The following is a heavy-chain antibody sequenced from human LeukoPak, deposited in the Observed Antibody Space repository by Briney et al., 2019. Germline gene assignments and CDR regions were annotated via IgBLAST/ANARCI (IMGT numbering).Heavy chain of an antibody. CDR1: GFTYSSYA. Sequence: GGSLRLSCAASGFTYSSYAMSWVRQAPGKGLAWVSAIGGSGGSTYYADFVKGRFTISRDNSKNTLYLQMNSLRAEDTAVYYCAKDRIYDFWSGYYKMEAFDYWGRGTLVTVSS. V-gene: IGHV3-23*01. D-gene: IGHD3-3*01. CDR2: IGGSGGST. J-gene: IGHJ4*02. CDR3: AKDRIYDFWSGYYKMEAFDY.